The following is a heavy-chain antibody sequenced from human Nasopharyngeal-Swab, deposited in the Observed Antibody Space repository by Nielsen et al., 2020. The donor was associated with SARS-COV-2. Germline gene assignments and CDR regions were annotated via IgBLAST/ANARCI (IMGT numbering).Heavy chain of an antibody. CDR2: IYYSGST. CDR3: ARESINAFDI. J-gene: IGHJ3*02. CDR1: GGSISSYY. Sequence: LETLSLTCTVSGGSISSYYWSWIRQPPGKGLEWIGYIYYSGSTNYNPSLKSRVTISVDTSKNQFSLKLSSVTAADTAVYYRARESINAFDIWGQGTMVTVSS. V-gene: IGHV4-59*01.